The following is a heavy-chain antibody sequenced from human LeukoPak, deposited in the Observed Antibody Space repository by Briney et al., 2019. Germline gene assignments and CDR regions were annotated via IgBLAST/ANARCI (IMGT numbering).Heavy chain of an antibody. J-gene: IGHJ6*03. CDR1: GGTFSSYA. Sequence: SVKVSCKASGGTFSSYAISWVRQAPGQGLEWMGRIIPILGIANYAQKFQGRVTITADKSTSTAYMELSSLRSEDTAVYYCAREAGYYYYYMDVWAKGTTVTVSS. CDR2: IIPILGIA. V-gene: IGHV1-69*04. CDR3: AREAGYYYYYMDV.